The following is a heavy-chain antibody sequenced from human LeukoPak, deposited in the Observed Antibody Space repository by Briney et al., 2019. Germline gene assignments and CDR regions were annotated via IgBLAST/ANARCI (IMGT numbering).Heavy chain of an antibody. D-gene: IGHD2-15*01. J-gene: IGHJ4*02. CDR2: IYYSGST. V-gene: IGHV4-59*01. Sequence: SETLSLTCTVSGGSISTFYWSWIRQAPGKGLEYIGYIYYSGSTNYNPSLESRVTLSVDTSQNQFSLILSSVTAADTAVYYCARGPTSYYFESWGQGTLVTVS. CDR3: ARGPTSYYFES. CDR1: GGSISTFY.